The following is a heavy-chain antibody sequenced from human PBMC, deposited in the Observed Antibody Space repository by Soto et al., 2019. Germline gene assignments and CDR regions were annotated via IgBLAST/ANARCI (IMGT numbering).Heavy chain of an antibody. Sequence: QVQLVESGGDLVKPGGSLRLSCAASGYTFSDYYMCWIRQAPGKGLEWISYIDTSGTKIYYADSVKGRFTITTDNAKNSLYLEMNSLRDEDTAVYYCASHYDMWSGYLSPVDYWGQGTLVTVSS. CDR3: ASHYDMWSGYLSPVDY. CDR2: IDTSGTKI. J-gene: IGHJ4*02. V-gene: IGHV3-11*01. D-gene: IGHD3-3*01. CDR1: GYTFSDYY.